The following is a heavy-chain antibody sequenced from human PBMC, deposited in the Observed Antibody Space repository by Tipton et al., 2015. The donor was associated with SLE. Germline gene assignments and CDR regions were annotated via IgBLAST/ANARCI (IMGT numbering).Heavy chain of an antibody. D-gene: IGHD6-19*01. CDR3: AREEQWLAGDYYYYDGMDV. CDR1: GGSISSHY. J-gene: IGHJ6*02. Sequence: GLVKPSETLSLTCAVSGGSISSHYWSWIRQPPGKGLEWIGYIYYSGSTNYNPSLKSRVTISVDTSKNQFSLKLSSVTAADTAVYYCAREEQWLAGDYYYYDGMDVWGQGTTVTVSS. CDR2: IYYSGST. V-gene: IGHV4-59*11.